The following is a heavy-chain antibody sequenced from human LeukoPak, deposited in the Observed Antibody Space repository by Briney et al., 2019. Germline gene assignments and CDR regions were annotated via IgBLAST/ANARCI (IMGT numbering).Heavy chain of an antibody. J-gene: IGHJ4*02. D-gene: IGHD3-22*01. CDR1: RFMFSAYA. V-gene: IGHV3-64*04. CDR2: ITSNGGRT. CDR3: AKDGSSGYSGGDY. Sequence: GGSLRLSCSASRFMFSAYAMHWVRQAPGKGLHLVSTITSNGGRTYYSDSVKGRFTISRDNSKNTLYLQMNSLRAEDTAVYYCAKDGSSGYSGGDYWGQGTLVTVSS.